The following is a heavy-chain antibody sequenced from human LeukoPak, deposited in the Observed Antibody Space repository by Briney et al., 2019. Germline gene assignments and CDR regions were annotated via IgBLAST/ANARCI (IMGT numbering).Heavy chain of an antibody. D-gene: IGHD2-15*01. CDR1: GFTLSDHY. Sequence: GGSLRLSCAASGFTLSDHYMDWVRQAPGKGLEWVGRIRNKANDYTTEYAASVKGRFTISRDASQSSLYLQMNTLKLEDTAVYLCVRSGYCGGGTCYSDYFDYWGQGTLVSVSS. CDR2: IRNKANDYTT. J-gene: IGHJ4*02. V-gene: IGHV3-72*01. CDR3: VRSGYCGGGTCYSDYFDY.